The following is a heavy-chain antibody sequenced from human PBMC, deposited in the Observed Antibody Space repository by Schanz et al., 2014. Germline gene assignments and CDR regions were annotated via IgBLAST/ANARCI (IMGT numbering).Heavy chain of an antibody. J-gene: IGHJ4*02. CDR1: RYTFNTYG. V-gene: IGHV1-18*01. D-gene: IGHD4-17*01. Sequence: VQLEQSGAEVKKPGASVKVSCEASRYTFNTYGLNWVRQAPGQGLEWMGWISAYTNNTNYAQKVQGRVTMTTDTSTGTAYMELSSLRSEDTAVYYCARGYGDSPTDFWGQGTLVTVSS. CDR3: ARGYGDSPTDF. CDR2: ISAYTNNT.